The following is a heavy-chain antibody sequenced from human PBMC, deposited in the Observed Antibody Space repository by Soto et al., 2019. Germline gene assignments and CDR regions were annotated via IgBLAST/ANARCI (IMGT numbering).Heavy chain of an antibody. Sequence: GGSLRLSCAASGFTFSSYAMHWVRQAPGKGLEWVAVISYDGSNKYYADSVKGRFTISRDNSKNTLYLQMNSLRAEDTAVYYCARTRVGATIVYYYGMDVWGQWTTVTVSS. J-gene: IGHJ6*02. CDR2: ISYDGSNK. D-gene: IGHD1-26*01. CDR1: GFTFSSYA. V-gene: IGHV3-30-3*01. CDR3: ARTRVGATIVYYYGMDV.